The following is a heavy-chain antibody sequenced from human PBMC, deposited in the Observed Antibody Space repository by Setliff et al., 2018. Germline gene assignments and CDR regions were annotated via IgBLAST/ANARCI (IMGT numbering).Heavy chain of an antibody. Sequence: ASVKVSCKASGYTFTNYAMHWVRQAPGQRLEWMGWINAGNGNTKYSQKFQGRVTITRDTSASTAYMELSSLRSEDTAVYYCARDSYTAMVADAFDIWGQGTMVTVSS. D-gene: IGHD5-18*01. CDR1: GYTFTNYA. CDR2: INAGNGNT. J-gene: IGHJ3*02. V-gene: IGHV1-3*01. CDR3: ARDSYTAMVADAFDI.